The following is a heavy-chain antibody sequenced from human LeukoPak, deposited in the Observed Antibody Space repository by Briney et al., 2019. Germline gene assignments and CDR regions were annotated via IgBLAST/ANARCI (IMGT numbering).Heavy chain of an antibody. V-gene: IGHV3-23*01. Sequence: PGGSLRLSCAASGFTFSSYAMTWVRLAPDKGLEWVSAISGSDGSTYYADSVKGRFTISRDDSQNTLYLQMNSLSAEDTAVYYCAKVETSGGANCYALDYWGQGTLVTVSS. CDR2: ISGSDGST. D-gene: IGHD2-2*01. CDR3: AKVETSGGANCYALDY. CDR1: GFTFSSYA. J-gene: IGHJ4*02.